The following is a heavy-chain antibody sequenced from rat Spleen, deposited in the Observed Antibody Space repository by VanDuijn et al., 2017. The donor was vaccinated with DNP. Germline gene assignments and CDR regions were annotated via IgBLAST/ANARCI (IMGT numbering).Heavy chain of an antibody. V-gene: IGHV5-27*01. CDR2: INPGGSST. Sequence: EVQLVESGGGLMQPGRSMRLSCASSGFIFSKYYMAWVRQAATEGLEWVASINPGGSSTYYRDSVKGRFTISRDNAKRTLYLQMDSLRSEDTATYYCTTDNYGWFAYWGQGTLVTVSS. CDR1: GFIFSKYY. J-gene: IGHJ3*01. D-gene: IGHD1-11*01. CDR3: TTDNYGWFAY.